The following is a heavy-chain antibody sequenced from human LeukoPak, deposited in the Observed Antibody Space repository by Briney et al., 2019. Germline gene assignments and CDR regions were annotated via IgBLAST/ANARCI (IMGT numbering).Heavy chain of an antibody. CDR2: IFYRGST. V-gene: IGHV4-34*12. CDR3: AKSNGYGLIDI. D-gene: IGHD2-2*03. J-gene: IGHJ3*02. Sequence: LRLSCAASGFTFSDYYMSWIRQPPGKGLEWIGNIFYRGSTYYGPSLKSRVTISLDTSKNQFSLNLNSVTAADTAVYYCAKSNGYGLIDIWGQGTMVTVSS. CDR1: GFTFSDYY.